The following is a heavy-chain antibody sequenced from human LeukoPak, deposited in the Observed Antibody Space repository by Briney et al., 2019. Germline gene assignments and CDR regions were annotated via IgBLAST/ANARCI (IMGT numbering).Heavy chain of an antibody. V-gene: IGHV3-23*01. CDR2: ISGSGGST. J-gene: IGHJ4*02. CDR3: AKGEVDLVVAEVDY. CDR1: GFTYSSYA. Sequence: GGSLRLSCAASGFTYSSYAMSWVRQGPGKGLEWVSAISGSGGSTYYADSVKGRFTISRDNSRDTLYLQMNSLRAEDTAVYYCAKGEVDLVVAEVDYWGQGTLVTVSS. D-gene: IGHD2-15*01.